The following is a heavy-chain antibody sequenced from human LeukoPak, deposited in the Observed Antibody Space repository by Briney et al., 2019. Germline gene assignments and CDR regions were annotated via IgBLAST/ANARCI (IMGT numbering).Heavy chain of an antibody. Sequence: SVKVSCKASGGTFSSYAISWVRQAPGQGLEWMGRIIPILGIANYAQKLQGRVTITADKSTSTAYMELSSLRSEDTAVYYCAARIAAAGGFDYWGQGTLVTVSS. CDR2: IIPILGIA. CDR1: GGTFSSYA. V-gene: IGHV1-69*04. J-gene: IGHJ4*02. CDR3: AARIAAAGGFDY. D-gene: IGHD6-13*01.